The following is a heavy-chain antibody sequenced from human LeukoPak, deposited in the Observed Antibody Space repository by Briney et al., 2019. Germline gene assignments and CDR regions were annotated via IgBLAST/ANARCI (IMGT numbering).Heavy chain of an antibody. V-gene: IGHV4-39*07. J-gene: IGHJ4*02. CDR1: GGSITSSSYH. CDR3: ARLGDMATIGAFVY. Sequence: PSETLSLTCTVSGGSITSSSYHWVWLRQPPGKGLEWIGSINFSENTYYNQSLKTRLTISVDTSKSQSSLKLSSVTAADTAVYYCARLGDMATIGAFVYWGQGTQVTVSS. CDR2: INFSENT. D-gene: IGHD5-24*01.